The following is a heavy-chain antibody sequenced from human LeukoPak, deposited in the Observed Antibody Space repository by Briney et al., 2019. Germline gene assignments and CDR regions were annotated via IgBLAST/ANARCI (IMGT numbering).Heavy chain of an antibody. CDR1: GFTFSSYW. CDR2: INSDGSST. V-gene: IGHV3-74*01. J-gene: IGHJ4*02. D-gene: IGHD6-13*01. CDR3: AREEEQQLVPSASNY. Sequence: GGSLRLSCAASGFTFSSYWMHWVRQAPGKGLVWVSRINSDGSSTSYADSVKGRFTISRDNAKNTLYLQMNSLRAEDTAVYYCAREEEQQLVPSASNYWGQGTLVTVSS.